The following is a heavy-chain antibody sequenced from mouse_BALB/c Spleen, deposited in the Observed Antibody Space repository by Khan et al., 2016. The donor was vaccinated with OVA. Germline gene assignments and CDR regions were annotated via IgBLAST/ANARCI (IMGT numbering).Heavy chain of an antibody. Sequence: QVRLQQSGAELARPGASVKMSCKASGYTFTSYTIHWIKLRPGQGLEWIGYINPSNGYTNYNQKFKDKATLTADKSSTTVYMQLSSLTSDDSAVYNGVRDGAYYRSDGWFAYWGQGTLVTVSA. CDR3: VRDGAYYRSDGWFAY. CDR2: INPSNGYT. D-gene: IGHD2-14*01. CDR1: GYTFTSYT. V-gene: IGHV1-4*01. J-gene: IGHJ3*01.